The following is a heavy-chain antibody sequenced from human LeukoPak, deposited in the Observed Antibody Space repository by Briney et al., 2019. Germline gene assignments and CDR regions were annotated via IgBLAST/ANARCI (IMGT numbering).Heavy chain of an antibody. D-gene: IGHD5-24*01. Sequence: SETLSLTCTVSGGSISSYCWSWLRQPPGRGLEWIGYIYYTGTTNYNPSLKSRVAISVDTSKNQFSLKLSSVTAADTGVYYCVRDKGDGTRRSSERFDYWGQGTLVTVSS. CDR2: IYYTGTT. J-gene: IGHJ4*02. CDR1: GGSISSYC. CDR3: VRDKGDGTRRSSERFDY. V-gene: IGHV4-59*01.